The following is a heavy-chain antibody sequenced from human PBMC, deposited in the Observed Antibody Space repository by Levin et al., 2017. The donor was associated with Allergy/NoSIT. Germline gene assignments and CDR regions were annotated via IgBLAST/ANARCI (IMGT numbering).Heavy chain of an antibody. Sequence: PGGSLRHSCAASGFTFSTYWMHWVRQAPGKGLVWVSRINNDGSSTTYADSVKGRFTISRDNAKNTLYLQMNSLRAEDTAVYYCTSPPLPSWGQGTPVTVSS. CDR1: GFTFSTYW. V-gene: IGHV3-74*01. J-gene: IGHJ5*02. CDR3: TSPPLPS. CDR2: INNDGSST.